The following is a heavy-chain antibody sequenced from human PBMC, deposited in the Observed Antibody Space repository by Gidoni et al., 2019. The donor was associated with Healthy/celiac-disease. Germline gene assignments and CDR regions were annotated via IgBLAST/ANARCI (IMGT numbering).Heavy chain of an antibody. D-gene: IGHD6-13*01. CDR3: ARPGIAAAGTGSYYYYGMDV. V-gene: IGHV5-51*01. J-gene: IGHJ6*02. CDR2: IYPGDSDT. Sequence: EVQLVQSGAEVKKPGESLKISCKGSGYSFTSYWIGWVRQMPGKGLEWMGIIYPGDSDTRYSPSFQGQVTISADKSISTAYLQWSSLKASDTAMYYCARPGIAAAGTGSYYYYGMDVWGQGTTVTVSS. CDR1: GYSFTSYW.